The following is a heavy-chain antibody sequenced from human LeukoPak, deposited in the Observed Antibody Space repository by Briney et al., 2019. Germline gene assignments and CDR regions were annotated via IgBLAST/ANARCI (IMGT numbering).Heavy chain of an antibody. D-gene: IGHD4-17*01. Sequence: GGSLRLSCAASGFTFSDYYMSWIRQAPGKGLEWVSYISSSSSYTNYADSVKGRFTISRDNAKNSPYLQMNSLRAEDTAVYYCARDPPYGDYRDAFDIWGQGTMVTVSS. CDR3: ARDPPYGDYRDAFDI. CDR1: GFTFSDYY. V-gene: IGHV3-11*06. CDR2: ISSSSSYT. J-gene: IGHJ3*02.